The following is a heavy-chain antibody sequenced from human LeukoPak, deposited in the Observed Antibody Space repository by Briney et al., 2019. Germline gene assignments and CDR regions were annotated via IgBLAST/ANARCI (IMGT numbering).Heavy chain of an antibody. J-gene: IGHJ3*01. CDR3: ASGLRYFDL. V-gene: IGHV4-30-2*01. CDR1: GGSISSGGYS. CDR2: IYNSKST. Sequence: SETLSLTCAGSGGSISSGGYSWSWIRQPPGKGREWSGYIYNSKSTYYNPSIKSRVTISVHRSKNQFSLKLSSVTAADTAVYYCASGLRYFDLWGQGTMVTVSS. D-gene: IGHD3-9*01.